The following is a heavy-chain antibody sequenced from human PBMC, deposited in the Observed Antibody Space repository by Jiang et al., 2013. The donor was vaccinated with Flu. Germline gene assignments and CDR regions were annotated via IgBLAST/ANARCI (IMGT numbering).Heavy chain of an antibody. CDR3: AREVDRGVRYYYYYYGMDV. V-gene: IGHV4-39*02. J-gene: IGHJ6*02. CDR1: GGSISSSSYY. D-gene: IGHD3-10*01. CDR2: IYYSGST. Sequence: GLVKPSETLSLTCTVSGGSISSSSYYWGWIRQPPGKGLEWIGSIYYSGSTYYNPSLKSRVTISVDTSKNQFSLKLSSVTAADTAVYYCAREVDRGVRYYYYYYGMDVWGQGTTVTVSS.